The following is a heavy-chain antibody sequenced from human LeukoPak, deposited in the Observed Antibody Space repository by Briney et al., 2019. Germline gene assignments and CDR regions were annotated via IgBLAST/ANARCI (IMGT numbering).Heavy chain of an antibody. V-gene: IGHV4-38-2*02. Sequence: AETLSLTCAVSGDSISSVFYWGWIRQPPGKGLEGIGSIHHGGNTYYNPSLKSRVTISVDTSKNLFSLTVKSVTAADTAVYYCARDGRYNSAWHIDSWGQGNLVTVTS. J-gene: IGHJ4*02. CDR2: IHHGGNT. CDR3: ARDGRYNSAWHIDS. D-gene: IGHD6-19*01. CDR1: GDSISSVFY.